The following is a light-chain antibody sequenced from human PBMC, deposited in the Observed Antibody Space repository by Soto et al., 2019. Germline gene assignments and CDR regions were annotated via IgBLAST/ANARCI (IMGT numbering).Light chain of an antibody. CDR2: LAS. CDR3: MQALDTRS. V-gene: IGKV2-28*01. CDR1: QSLLDSSGNIY. J-gene: IGKJ1*01. Sequence: IVMTQSPLSLPVTPGEPASISCRSSQSLLDSSGNIYLDWYVQKAGQSPQLLIYLASNRAPGXPXRFSGSGSGTDFTLKISRVEAEDVGVYFCMQALDTRSFAQGTRVEIK.